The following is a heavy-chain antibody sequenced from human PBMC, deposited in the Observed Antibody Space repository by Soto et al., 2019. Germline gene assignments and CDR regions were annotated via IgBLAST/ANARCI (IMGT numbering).Heavy chain of an antibody. V-gene: IGHV4-59*01. CDR1: GGSISSYY. CDR3: ARKHRNYDFWSGYMENWFDP. J-gene: IGHJ5*02. D-gene: IGHD3-3*01. CDR2: IYYSGST. Sequence: PSESPSITCTICGGSISSYYWSWIRQPPGKEQERIGYIYYSGSTNYNPSLKSRVTISVDTSKNQFSLKLSSVTAADTAVYYCARKHRNYDFWSGYMENWFDPWGQGTLVTVSS.